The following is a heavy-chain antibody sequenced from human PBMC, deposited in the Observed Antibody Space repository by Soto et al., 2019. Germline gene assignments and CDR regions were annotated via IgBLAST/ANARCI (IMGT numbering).Heavy chain of an antibody. D-gene: IGHD1-26*01. CDR2: IKSKIHGGTT. J-gene: IGHJ4*02. Sequence: EVQLVESGGGLVKPGGSLRLSCAASGFTFSNAWMNWVRQAPGKGLDWVGRIKSKIHGGTTDYAAPVKGRFTISRDDSKHTQYLQLNRLKTDDTAVYYCTTDTRWEIHNWFGYWGQGTLVTVSS. CDR1: GFTFSNAW. V-gene: IGHV3-15*07. CDR3: TTDTRWEIHNWFGY.